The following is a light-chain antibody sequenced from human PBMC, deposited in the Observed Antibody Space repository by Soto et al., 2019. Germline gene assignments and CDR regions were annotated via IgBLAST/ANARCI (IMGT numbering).Light chain of an antibody. V-gene: IGKV1-39*01. J-gene: IGKJ5*01. Sequence: DIQMTQSPSSLSASVGDRVIITCRASQSISSYLNWYQHKPGKAPKLLIYAASSLQSEVPSRFSGSGSGTDFTLTISSLQPEDFATYYCQQSYSTWITFGQGTRLEIK. CDR3: QQSYSTWIT. CDR1: QSISSY. CDR2: AAS.